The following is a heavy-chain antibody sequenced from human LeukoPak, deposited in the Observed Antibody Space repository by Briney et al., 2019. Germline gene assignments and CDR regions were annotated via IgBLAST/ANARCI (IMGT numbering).Heavy chain of an antibody. D-gene: IGHD3-22*01. CDR3: TRSSRGFPLAF. J-gene: IGHJ4*02. Sequence: SETLSLTCAVYGESFSGYNWGWIRQPPGKGLEWIGEVNHTGSANYNPSLKSRVVISVDTSKNQFSLKLTSMTVADTAVFYCTRSSRGFPLAFWGQGTLVTLSS. CDR1: GESFSGYN. V-gene: IGHV4-34*01. CDR2: VNHTGSA.